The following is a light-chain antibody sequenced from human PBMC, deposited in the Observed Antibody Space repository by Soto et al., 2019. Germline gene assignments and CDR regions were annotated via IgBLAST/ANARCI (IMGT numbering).Light chain of an antibody. J-gene: IGKJ4*01. CDR3: QQLNSFPLT. V-gene: IGKV1-9*01. CDR2: AAS. CDR1: QGISTF. Sequence: IQLTQSPSSLSASVGDRVTITCRASQGISTFLAWYQQKPGKAPKLLIHAASTLQSGVPSRFSGTGSGTDFTLTINSLQSEDFATYYCQQLNSFPLTFGGGTKVEIK.